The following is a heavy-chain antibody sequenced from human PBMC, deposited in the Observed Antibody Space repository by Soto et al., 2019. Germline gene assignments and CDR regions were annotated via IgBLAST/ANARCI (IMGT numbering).Heavy chain of an antibody. CDR1: CCHLCRVEYY. D-gene: IGHD3-16*01. CDR2: IYYSRPT. V-gene: IGHV4-31*03. CDR3: ARHYARGVYYGMDV. J-gene: IGHJ6*02. Sequence: TLSLPCTVSCCHLCRVEYYWGWTRPHRERGLEWNTYIYYSRPTYYNPTTNSRVAISLDASKNQCSLDLSSDNAADTDVYDCARHYARGVYYGMDVWGQGTTVTVSS.